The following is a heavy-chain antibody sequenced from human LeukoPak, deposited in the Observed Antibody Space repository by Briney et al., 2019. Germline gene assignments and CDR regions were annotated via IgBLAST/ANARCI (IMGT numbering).Heavy chain of an antibody. CDR3: ARVNHYGDKSLYLDY. CDR2: ISYDGSNK. J-gene: IGHJ4*02. CDR1: GFTFSSYA. V-gene: IGHV3-30*01. D-gene: IGHD4-17*01. Sequence: GGSLRLSCAASGFTFSSYAMHWVRQAPGKGLEWVAVISYDGSNKYYADSVKGRFTISRDNSKNTLYLQMNSVRDEDTAVYYCARVNHYGDKSLYLDYWGQGTLVTVSS.